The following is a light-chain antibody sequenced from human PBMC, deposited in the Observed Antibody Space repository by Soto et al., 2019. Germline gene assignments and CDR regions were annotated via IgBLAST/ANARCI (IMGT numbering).Light chain of an antibody. V-gene: IGKV3-11*01. CDR2: DAS. Sequence: ELVLTQSPVTLSLSPGEIATLACSASQIVRSNYLAWYQQKPGQAPRLLIYDASNRATGIPARFSGSGSGTDFTLTISSLEPEDFAVYYCQQSSNWPPINFGQGTRLEIK. CDR1: QIVRSNY. J-gene: IGKJ5*01. CDR3: QQSSNWPPIN.